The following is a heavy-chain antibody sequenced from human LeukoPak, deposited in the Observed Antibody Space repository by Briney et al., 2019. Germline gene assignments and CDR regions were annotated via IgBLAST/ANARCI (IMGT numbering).Heavy chain of an antibody. CDR3: AKSMIRGVRSSYDY. CDR1: GYSFTNYW. D-gene: IGHD3-10*01. CDR2: IYPGDSDT. J-gene: IGHJ4*02. Sequence: GESLKISCKGSGYSFTNYWIGWVRQMPGKGLEWMGIIYPGDSDTRYSPSFQGQVTISVDKSISTAYLQWSSLKASGTAMYYCAKSMIRGVRSSYDYWGQGTLVTVSS. V-gene: IGHV5-51*01.